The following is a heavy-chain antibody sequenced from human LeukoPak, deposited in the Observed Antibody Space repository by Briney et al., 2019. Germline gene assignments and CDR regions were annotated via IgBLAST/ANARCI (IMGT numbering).Heavy chain of an antibody. V-gene: IGHV4-61*02. CDR2: IYTSGST. Sequence: SETLSLTCTVSGGSISSGSYYWSWIRQPAGKGLEWIGRIYTSGSTNYNPSLKSRATISVDTSKNQFSLKLSSVTAADTAVYYCARAAYYYDSSGYYEGGFDYWGQGTLVTVSS. D-gene: IGHD3-22*01. J-gene: IGHJ4*02. CDR1: GGSISSGSYY. CDR3: ARAAYYYDSSGYYEGGFDY.